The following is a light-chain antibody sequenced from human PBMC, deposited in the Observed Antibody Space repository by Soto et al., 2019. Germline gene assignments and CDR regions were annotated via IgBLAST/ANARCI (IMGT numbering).Light chain of an antibody. CDR2: AAS. J-gene: IGKJ1*01. CDR1: QGVSTY. Sequence: DIQMTQSPSSLSASVGDRVTITCRASQGVSTYLAWYQQKPGKIPKLLIYAASTLQSGVPSRFSGSGSGTDFTLTISSLQPEDVATYYCQKYYRAPWTCGQGTKVEIK. V-gene: IGKV1-27*01. CDR3: QKYYRAPWT.